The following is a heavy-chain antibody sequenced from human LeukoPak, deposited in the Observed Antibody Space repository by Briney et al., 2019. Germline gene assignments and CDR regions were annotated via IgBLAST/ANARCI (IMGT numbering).Heavy chain of an antibody. CDR2: IYYSGST. CDR1: GGSISSYY. J-gene: IGHJ3*02. V-gene: IGHV4-59*01. Sequence: SETLSLTCTVSGGSISSYYWSWIRQPPGKGLEWIGYIYYSGSTNYNPSLKSRVTISVDTSKNQFSLKLSSVTAADTAVYYCARVGAKKALDAFDIWGQGTMVTVSS. CDR3: ARVGAKKALDAFDI. D-gene: IGHD1-26*01.